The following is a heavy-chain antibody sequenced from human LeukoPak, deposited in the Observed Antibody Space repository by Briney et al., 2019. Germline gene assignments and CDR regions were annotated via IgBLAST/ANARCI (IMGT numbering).Heavy chain of an antibody. CDR3: AKEGELPPFDY. CDR2: ISSSSYI. J-gene: IGHJ4*02. Sequence: GGSLRLSCAASGFTFSSYSMNWVRQAPGKGLEWVSSISSSSYIYYADSVKGRFTISRDNAKNSLYLQMNSLRAEDTAVYYCAKEGELPPFDYWGQGTLVTVSS. CDR1: GFTFSSYS. D-gene: IGHD1-26*01. V-gene: IGHV3-21*04.